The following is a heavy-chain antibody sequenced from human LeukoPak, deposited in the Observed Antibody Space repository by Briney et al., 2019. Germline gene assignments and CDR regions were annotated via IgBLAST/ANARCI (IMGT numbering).Heavy chain of an antibody. CDR1: GGSISSSNW. J-gene: IGHJ3*02. D-gene: IGHD6-6*01. Sequence: SETLSLTCAVSGGSISSSNWWSWVRQPPGKGLEWIGEIYHSGSTNYNPSLKSRVTISVDTSKNQFSLKLSSVTAADTAVYYCRRLDQQLVRIWGAFDIWGQGTMVTVSS. CDR2: IYHSGST. V-gene: IGHV4-4*02. CDR3: RRLDQQLVRIWGAFDI.